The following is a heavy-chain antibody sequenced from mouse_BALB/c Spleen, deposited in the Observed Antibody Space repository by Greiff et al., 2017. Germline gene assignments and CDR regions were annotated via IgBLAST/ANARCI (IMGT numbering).Heavy chain of an antibody. CDR1: GFTFSSFG. CDR2: ISSGSSTI. V-gene: IGHV5-17*02. Sequence: EVQVVESGGGLVQPGGSRKLSCAASGFTFSSFGMHWVRQAPEKGLEWVAYISSGSSTIYYADTVKGRFTISRDNPKNTLFLQMTSLRSEDTAMYYCARSIYGNYAMDYWGQGTSVTVAS. J-gene: IGHJ4*01. D-gene: IGHD2-1*01. CDR3: ARSIYGNYAMDY.